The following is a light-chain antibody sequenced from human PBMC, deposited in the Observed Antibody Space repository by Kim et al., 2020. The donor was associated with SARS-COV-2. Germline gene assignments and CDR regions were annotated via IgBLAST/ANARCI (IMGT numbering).Light chain of an antibody. CDR2: GAS. Sequence: PGERATLSCRASRSVSRNSLAWYQQKPGQAPRLLIYGASNRATGIPDRFSGSGSGTDFTLTINRLAPEDFAVYFCQQYDNSLLTFGGGTKLE. CDR3: QQYDNSLLT. V-gene: IGKV3-20*01. J-gene: IGKJ4*01. CDR1: RSVSRNS.